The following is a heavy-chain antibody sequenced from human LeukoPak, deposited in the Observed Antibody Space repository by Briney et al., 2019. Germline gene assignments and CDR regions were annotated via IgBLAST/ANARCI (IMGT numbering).Heavy chain of an antibody. CDR2: IKTDGSST. V-gene: IGHV3-74*01. J-gene: IGHJ5*02. D-gene: IGHD4-23*01. CDR1: GFTFSSYA. Sequence: GGSLRLSCAASGFTFSSYAMSWVRHPPGKGLVWVSRIKTDGSSTSYADSVKGRFTISRDNAKNTLYLQMNSLGAEDTAVYFCARDDYGGNSDHWGQGTLVTVSS. CDR3: ARDDYGGNSDH.